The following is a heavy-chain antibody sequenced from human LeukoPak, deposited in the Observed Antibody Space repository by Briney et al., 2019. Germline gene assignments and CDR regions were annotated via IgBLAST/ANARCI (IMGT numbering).Heavy chain of an antibody. CDR1: GDSVSSNSAA. CDR2: TFYRSQWHN. Sequence: SQTLSLSCAISGDSVSSNSAAWNWIRQSPSRGLEWLGRTFYRSQWHNDYALSVKSRITINPDTSKNQFSLHLNSVTPGDTAVYYCARDWPGNSGSYFDYWGQGTLVTVSS. CDR3: ARDWPGNSGSYFDY. J-gene: IGHJ4*02. D-gene: IGHD1-26*01. V-gene: IGHV6-1*01.